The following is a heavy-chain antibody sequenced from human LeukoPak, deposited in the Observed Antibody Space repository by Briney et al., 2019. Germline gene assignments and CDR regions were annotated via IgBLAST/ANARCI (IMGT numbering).Heavy chain of an antibody. J-gene: IGHJ4*02. Sequence: KPSETLSLTCAVYGGSFSGYYWSWIRQPPGKGLEWIGEINHSGSTNYNPSLKSRVTISVDTSKNQFSLKLSSVTAADTAVYYCARQYSSSSDFDYLGQGTLVTVSS. CDR2: INHSGST. D-gene: IGHD6-13*01. V-gene: IGHV4-34*01. CDR3: ARQYSSSSDFDY. CDR1: GGSFSGYY.